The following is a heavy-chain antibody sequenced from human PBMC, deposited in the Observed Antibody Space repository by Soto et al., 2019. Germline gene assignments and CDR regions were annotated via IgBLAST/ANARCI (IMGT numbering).Heavy chain of an antibody. D-gene: IGHD2-8*01. V-gene: IGHV1-8*01. CDR3: AKVSRMGSAIDVDY. CDR2: VNPNNGDT. Sequence: QVQLVQSGAELKKPGASVKVSCKASGYTFSNYDMNWVRQATGQGPEWIGWVNPNNGDTGYAQKFQGRVTLTTDISTTTAYMELTSLRSEDTAIYYCAKVSRMGSAIDVDYCGQGTLITVSS. CDR1: GYTFSNYD. J-gene: IGHJ4*02.